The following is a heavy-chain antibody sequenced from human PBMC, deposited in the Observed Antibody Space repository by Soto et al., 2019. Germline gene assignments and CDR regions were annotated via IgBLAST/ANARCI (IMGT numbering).Heavy chain of an antibody. Sequence: SETLSLTCSVSGGSISTYYWNWIRQPPGKGLEWIGFVYYSGNTNYNPSLKSRVTISTDTSRNQFSLKLGSVTAADTAVYYCARYDFWTGYFDYWGQGVLVTVSS. D-gene: IGHD3-3*01. CDR1: GGSISTYY. J-gene: IGHJ4*02. CDR3: ARYDFWTGYFDY. CDR2: VYYSGNT. V-gene: IGHV4-59*08.